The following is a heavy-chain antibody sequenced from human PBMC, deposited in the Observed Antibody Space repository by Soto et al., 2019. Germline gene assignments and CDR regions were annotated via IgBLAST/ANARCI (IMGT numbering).Heavy chain of an antibody. CDR2: MNPNSGDT. CDR3: ATVSAWQFYFFMDV. J-gene: IGHJ6*03. D-gene: IGHD6-19*01. Sequence: QVQLVQSGAEVKKPGASVKVSCKASGYTFTNYDINWVRQATGQGLEWMGWMNPNSGDTGYAQNFQGRVTMTRNTSISTAYMELSSLRSEETAVYYCATVSAWQFYFFMDVWGKGTTVTVSS. CDR1: GYTFTNYD. V-gene: IGHV1-8*01.